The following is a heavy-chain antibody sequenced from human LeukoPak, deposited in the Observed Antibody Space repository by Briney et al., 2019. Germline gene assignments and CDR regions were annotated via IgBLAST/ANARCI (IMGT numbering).Heavy chain of an antibody. J-gene: IGHJ5*02. CDR1: GYSFTSYW. Sequence: GESLKISCKGSGYSFTSYWIGWVRQMPGKGLEWMGIIYPDDSNTRYSPSFQGQVTLSADKSINTAYLQWSSLRASDTAMYYCARLEEDLTLGVAGYWFVPWGRGTLVTVS. CDR3: ARLEEDLTLGVAGYWFVP. V-gene: IGHV5-51*01. D-gene: IGHD3-16*01. CDR2: IYPDDSNT.